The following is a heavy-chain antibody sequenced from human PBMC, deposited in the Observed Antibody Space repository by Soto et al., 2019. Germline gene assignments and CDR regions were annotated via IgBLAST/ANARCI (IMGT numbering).Heavy chain of an antibody. CDR1: GASISGFY. J-gene: IGHJ5*02. D-gene: IGHD1-1*01. Sequence: QVQLQESGPGLVKPSETLSLTCTVSGASISGFYWSWIRKSAGKGLEWIGRIYATGTTDYNHSLKSRVMMSVDTSKKQFSLKLRSVTAAETAVYYCVRDGTKTLRDWFDPWGQGISVTVSS. V-gene: IGHV4-4*07. CDR2: IYATGTT. CDR3: VRDGTKTLRDWFDP.